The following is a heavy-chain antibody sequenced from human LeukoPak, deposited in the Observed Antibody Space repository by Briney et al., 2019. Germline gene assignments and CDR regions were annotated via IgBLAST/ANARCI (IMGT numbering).Heavy chain of an antibody. CDR3: ARDYGGDWFDP. Sequence: SETLPLTCTVSGHSISSYYWSWIRQPPGKGLEWIGYIYYSGSPNYNPSLKSRVTISVDTSKNQFALKLSSVTAADTAVYYCARDYGGDWFDPWGQGTLVTVSS. CDR2: IYYSGSP. D-gene: IGHD4-23*01. CDR1: GHSISSYY. V-gene: IGHV4-59*01. J-gene: IGHJ5*02.